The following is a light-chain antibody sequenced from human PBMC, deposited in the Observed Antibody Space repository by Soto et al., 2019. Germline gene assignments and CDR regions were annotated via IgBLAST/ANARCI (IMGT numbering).Light chain of an antibody. CDR3: HNYNRAPWT. CDR2: GSS. Sequence: DSQMTQSPCALYASVGERVTITCRASEDISNYLAWYQQKPGKVPKRLSYGSSTLDSGVPSRYSGSGSGTDFTLTISTLQTEDVSTDYCHNYNRAPWTFGEVTKVES. J-gene: IGKJ1*01. CDR1: EDISNY. V-gene: IGKV1-27*01.